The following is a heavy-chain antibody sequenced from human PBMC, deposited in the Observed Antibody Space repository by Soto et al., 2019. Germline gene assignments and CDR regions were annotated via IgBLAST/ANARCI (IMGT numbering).Heavy chain of an antibody. J-gene: IGHJ6*02. CDR1: GYTFTRYG. CDR2: ISTYNENT. D-gene: IGHD2-15*01. CDR3: AREGYCSSGSCALYSHDYFGMDV. V-gene: IGHV1-18*01. Sequence: ASVKVSCKASGYTFTRYGFSWVRQAPGQGLEWMGWISTYNENTKYAQKFQGRITMTTDTSTSTAYMELRSLTSDDTAVYYCAREGYCSSGSCALYSHDYFGMDVWGQGTTVTVSS.